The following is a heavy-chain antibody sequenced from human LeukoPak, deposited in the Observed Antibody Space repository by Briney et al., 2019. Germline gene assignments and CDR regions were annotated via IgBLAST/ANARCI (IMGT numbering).Heavy chain of an antibody. CDR1: GFTFSSYW. D-gene: IGHD1-26*01. J-gene: IGHJ5*02. V-gene: IGHV3-74*01. CDR2: INSDGSST. Sequence: PGGSLRLSCAASGFTFSSYWMHWVRQAPGKGLVWVSRINSDGSSTSYADSVKGRFTISRDNAKNTLYLQINSLRAEDTAVYYCGLGGTVPYNWFDPWGQGTLVTVSS. CDR3: GLGGTVPYNWFDP.